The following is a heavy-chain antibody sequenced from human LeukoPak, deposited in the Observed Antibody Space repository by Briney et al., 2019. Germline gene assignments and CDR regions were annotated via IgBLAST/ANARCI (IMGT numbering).Heavy chain of an antibody. D-gene: IGHD1/OR15-1a*01. CDR2: ITSDETT. J-gene: IGHJ4*02. Sequence: QPGESLRLSCASSGXXXXVAWMXXXXXVPGKGLMWVSRITSDETTTYADSVRGRFSISRANAKNTVYLQMTSLRVEDTALYYCAKDWFATTDYWGQGILVTVSS. CDR3: AKDWFATTDY. CDR1: GXXXXVAW. V-gene: IGHV3-74*01.